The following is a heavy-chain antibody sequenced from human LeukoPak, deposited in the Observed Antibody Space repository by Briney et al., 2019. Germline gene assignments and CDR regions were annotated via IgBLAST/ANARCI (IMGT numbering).Heavy chain of an antibody. Sequence: SETLSLTCTVSGSSISSHSWGWVRQPPGKGLEWIGYDSNNGNINYNPALKSRVTISVDTSKRQFSLKLSSVTAADTAIYYCARDNWGSLDYWGQGNPGYRLL. CDR1: GSSISSHS. J-gene: IGHJ4*02. CDR2: DSNNGNI. CDR3: ARDNWGSLDY. V-gene: IGHV4-59*11. D-gene: IGHD7-27*01.